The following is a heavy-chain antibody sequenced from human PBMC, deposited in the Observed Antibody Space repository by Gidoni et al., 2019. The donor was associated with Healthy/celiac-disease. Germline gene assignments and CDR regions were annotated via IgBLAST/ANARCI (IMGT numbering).Heavy chain of an antibody. D-gene: IGHD6-19*01. CDR1: GGSFSGYY. V-gene: IGHV4-34*01. CDR3: ARKGLMAYSSGWYAFDY. J-gene: IGHJ4*02. Sequence: QVQLQQWGAGLLKPSETLSLTCAVYGGSFSGYYWSWIRQPPGKGLEWIGEINHSGSTNYNPSLKSRVTISVDTSKNQFPLKLSSVTAADTAVYYCARKGLMAYSSGWYAFDYWGQGTLVTVSS. CDR2: INHSGST.